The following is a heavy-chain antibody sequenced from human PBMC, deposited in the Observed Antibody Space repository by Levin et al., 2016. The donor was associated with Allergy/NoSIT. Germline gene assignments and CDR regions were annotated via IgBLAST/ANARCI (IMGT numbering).Heavy chain of an antibody. CDR3: AVTTVSFMDV. J-gene: IGHJ6*02. CDR1: GGSVSSDRYY. V-gene: IGHV4-61*01. CDR2: IYYSGST. Sequence: SETLSLTCTVSGGSVSSDRYYWSWIRQPPGKGLEWIGYIYYSGSTNYNPSLKSRVTISVDTSKNQFSLKLSSVTAADTAVYYCAVTTVSFMDVWGQGTTVTVSS. D-gene: IGHD4-17*01.